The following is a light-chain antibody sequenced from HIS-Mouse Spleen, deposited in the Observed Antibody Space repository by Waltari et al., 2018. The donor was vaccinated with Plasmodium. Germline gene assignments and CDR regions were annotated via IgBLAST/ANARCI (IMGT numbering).Light chain of an antibody. J-gene: IGLJ2*01. CDR2: KDN. V-gene: IGLV3-25*03. CDR1: ALPTQY. Sequence: SYELTQPPSVSVSPGQTARITCSGDALPTQYAYWYQQKPGQAPVLVIYKDNERPSGLPERFSGSSSGTTVTLTISGVQAEDEADYYCQSADSSGTYRVFGGGTKLTVL. CDR3: QSADSSGTYRV.